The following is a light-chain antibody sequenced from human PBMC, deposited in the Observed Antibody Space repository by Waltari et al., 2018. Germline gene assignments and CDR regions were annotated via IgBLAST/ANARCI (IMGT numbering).Light chain of an antibody. CDR1: QSVSTW. Sequence: DIQMTQSPSTLSASVGDRITITCRASQSVSTWLAWFQQKPGKAPNLLIYKVSNLVSGVPSRFSGGGSGTEFTLTISSLQPDDFATYYCQQYNSDSWTFGQGTRVEI. CDR2: KVS. V-gene: IGKV1-5*03. J-gene: IGKJ1*01. CDR3: QQYNSDSWT.